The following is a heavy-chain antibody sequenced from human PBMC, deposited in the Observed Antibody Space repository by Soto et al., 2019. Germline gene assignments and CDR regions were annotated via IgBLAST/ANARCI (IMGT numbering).Heavy chain of an antibody. D-gene: IGHD2-21*01. J-gene: IGHJ4*02. Sequence: QVQLVQSGAEVKKTGSSVKVSCKASGGTFRKYAISWVRQAPGQGLEWVGGIAHIVDMADYARKLQGRVTRSADKSTNTVYMGLSNLRSEDSAVYYCARALVVIPASALYSFDYWGQGTPLSVST. V-gene: IGHV1-69*17. CDR2: IAHIVDMA. CDR1: GGTFRKYA. CDR3: ARALVVIPASALYSFDY.